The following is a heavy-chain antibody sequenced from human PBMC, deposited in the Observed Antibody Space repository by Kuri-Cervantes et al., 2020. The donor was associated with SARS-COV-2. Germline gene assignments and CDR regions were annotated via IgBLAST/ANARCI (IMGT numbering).Heavy chain of an antibody. J-gene: IGHJ4*02. D-gene: IGHD6-13*01. CDR3: AKDLSGGIAAAGIFDY. CDR1: GFTFSSYT. V-gene: IGHV3-23*01. CDR2: ISGSGGAT. Sequence: GGSLRLSCAASGFTFSSYTMTWVRQAPGKGLEWVSGISGSGGATYYADSVKGRFTISRDNSKNTLYLQMNSLRAEDTAVYYCAKDLSGGIAAAGIFDYWGQGTLVTVSS.